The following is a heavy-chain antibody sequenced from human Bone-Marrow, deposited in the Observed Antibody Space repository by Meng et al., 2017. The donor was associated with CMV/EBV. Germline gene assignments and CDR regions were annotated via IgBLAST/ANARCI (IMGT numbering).Heavy chain of an antibody. J-gene: IGHJ5*02. CDR1: GGTFSSYA. CDR2: IIPILGIA. CDR3: ARVVGYCSSTSCYDWFDP. V-gene: IGHV1-69*10. Sequence: SVKVSCKASGGTFSSYAISWVRQAPGQGLEWMGGIIPILGIANYAQKFQGRVTITADKSTSTAYMELSSLRSEDTAVYYCARVVGYCSSTSCYDWFDPWGQGNLVTVYS. D-gene: IGHD2-2*01.